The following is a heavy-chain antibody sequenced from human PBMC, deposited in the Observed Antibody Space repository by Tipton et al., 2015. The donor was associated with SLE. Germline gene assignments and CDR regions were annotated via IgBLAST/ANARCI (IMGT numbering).Heavy chain of an antibody. D-gene: IGHD3-10*01. CDR2: IYYSGST. Sequence: TLSLTCTVSGGSISSSSYYWGWIRQPPGKGLEWIGSIYYSGSTYYNPSLKSRVTISVDTSKNQFSLKLSSVTAADTAVYYCARDLWRRWFDPWGQVTLVTVSS. CDR3: ARDLWRRWFDP. J-gene: IGHJ5*02. CDR1: GGSISSSSYY. V-gene: IGHV4-39*07.